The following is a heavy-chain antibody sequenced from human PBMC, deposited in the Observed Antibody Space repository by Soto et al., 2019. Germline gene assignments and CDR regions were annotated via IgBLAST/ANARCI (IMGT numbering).Heavy chain of an antibody. CDR2: IYYSGST. D-gene: IGHD2-15*01. J-gene: IGHJ4*02. CDR3: ARIAGGYFDY. Sequence: QVQLQESGPGLVKPSETLSLTCTVSGGSISSYYWSWIRQPPGKGLEWIGYIYYSGSTNYNPSLKSRVTISVDTSKNQFSLKLSSVTAADTAVYYCARIAGGYFDYWGQGTLVTVSS. CDR1: GGSISSYY. V-gene: IGHV4-59*01.